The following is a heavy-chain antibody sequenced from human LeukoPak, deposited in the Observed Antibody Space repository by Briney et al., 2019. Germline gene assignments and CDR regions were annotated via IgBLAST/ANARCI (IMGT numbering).Heavy chain of an antibody. CDR2: TYYRSKWYN. J-gene: IGHJ4*02. D-gene: IGHD3-16*01. CDR3: ARGNGYPFDY. CDR1: GDSLSSNSAT. Sequence: SQTLSLTCAISGDSLSSNSATWDWVRQSPSRGLEWLGRTYYRSKWYNDYAVSVKGRVTINPDASKKQFSLQLNSVTPEDTAMYYCARGNGYPFDYWGQGTLVTVSS. V-gene: IGHV6-1*01.